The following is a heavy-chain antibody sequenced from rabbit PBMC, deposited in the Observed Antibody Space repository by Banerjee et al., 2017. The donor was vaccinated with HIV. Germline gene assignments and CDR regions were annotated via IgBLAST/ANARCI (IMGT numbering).Heavy chain of an antibody. V-gene: IGHV1S47*01. CDR2: LYPIYGAT. J-gene: IGHJ4*01. CDR1: GNDFSAYA. Sequence: ELVESGGGLVQPGESLKLSCKASGNDFSAYAISWVRQAPGKGLEWIAFLYPIYGATDYASWVNGRFTVSLDNAQNTVFLQMTSLTAADTATYFCARGLVAGVLDLWGQGTLVTVS. CDR3: ARGLVAGVLDL. D-gene: IGHD3-3*01.